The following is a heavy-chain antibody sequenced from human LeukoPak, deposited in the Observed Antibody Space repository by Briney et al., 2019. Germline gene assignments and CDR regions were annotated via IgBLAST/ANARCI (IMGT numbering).Heavy chain of an antibody. CDR2: ISSSSSYI. J-gene: IGHJ4*01. Sequence: WGSLRLSCAASGFTFSSYRMNWVRQAPGKGLEWVSSISSSSSYIYYADSVKGRFTISRDNAKNSLYLQMNSLRAEDTAVYYCVGLTHSSSWYLFNYWGHGTLVTVSS. D-gene: IGHD6-13*01. V-gene: IGHV3-21*01. CDR1: GFTFSSYR. CDR3: VGLTHSSSWYLFNY.